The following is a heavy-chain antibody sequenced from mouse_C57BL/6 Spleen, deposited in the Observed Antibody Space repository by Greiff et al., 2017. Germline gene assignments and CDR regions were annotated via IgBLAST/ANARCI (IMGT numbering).Heavy chain of an antibody. V-gene: IGHV1-42*01. Sequence: VQLQQSGPELVKPGASVKISCKASGYSFTGYYMNWVKQSPEKSLEWIGEINPSTGGTTSNQKFKAKATLTVDKSSSTAYMQLKSLTSEDSAVYYCADYYGSSYGWYFEVWGTGTTVTVSS. CDR3: ADYYGSSYGWYFEV. D-gene: IGHD1-1*01. CDR2: INPSTGGT. J-gene: IGHJ1*03. CDR1: GYSFTGYY.